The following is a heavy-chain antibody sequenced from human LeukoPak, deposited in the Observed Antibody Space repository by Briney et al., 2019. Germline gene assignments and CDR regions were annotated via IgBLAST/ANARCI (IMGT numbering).Heavy chain of an antibody. CDR1: EFTFTDYY. D-gene: IGHD4-17*01. CDR2: ISISGTTI. J-gene: IGHJ4*02. Sequence: GGSLRLSCAASEFTFTDYYMSWIRQPPGKGLEWLSYISISGTTIYYADSVKGRFTISRDNSKNTLYLQMNSLRAEDTAVYYCARDRVDAWIYGDYVGEEGPWGQGTLVTVSS. CDR3: ARDRVDAWIYGDYVGEEGP. V-gene: IGHV3-11*04.